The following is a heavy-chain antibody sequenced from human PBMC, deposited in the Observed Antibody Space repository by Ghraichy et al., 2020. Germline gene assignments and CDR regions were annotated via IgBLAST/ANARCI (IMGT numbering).Heavy chain of an antibody. V-gene: IGHV3-33*01. CDR3: ARDRNSGSYYDALI. J-gene: IGHJ4*02. CDR1: GFTFSSYG. CDR2: IWYDGSNK. D-gene: IGHD3-22*01. Sequence: GGSLRLSCAASGFTFSSYGMHWVRQAPGKGLEWVAVIWYDGSNKYYADSVKGRFTISRDNSKNTLYLQMNSLRAEDTAVYYCARDRNSGSYYDALIWGQGTLVTVSS.